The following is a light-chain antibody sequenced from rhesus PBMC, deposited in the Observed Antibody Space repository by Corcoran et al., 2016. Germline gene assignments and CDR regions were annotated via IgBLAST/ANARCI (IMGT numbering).Light chain of an antibody. V-gene: IGKV1-74*01. CDR1: ENVNNY. J-gene: IGKJ4*01. CDR2: KAS. CDR3: QQHNSDPPT. Sequence: DIQMTQSPSSLSASVGDRVTITCRASENVNNYLNWYQQNPGKAPKLLIYKASTLQSGVPSRFSGSGSGTDFTHTISSLQPEDFATYYCQQHNSDPPTFGGGTKVELK.